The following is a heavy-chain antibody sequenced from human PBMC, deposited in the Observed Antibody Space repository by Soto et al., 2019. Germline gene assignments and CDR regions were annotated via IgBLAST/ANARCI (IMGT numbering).Heavy chain of an antibody. CDR1: GYSFSSYW. Sequence: GESLKISCKGSGYSFSSYWFGWVRQMPGKGLEWMGIIYPGDSDTRYSPSFQGQVTISADKSISTAYLQWSSLKASDTAMYYCVAVAGTSSKDWFAPRGQGTLVTVSS. CDR2: IYPGDSDT. V-gene: IGHV5-51*01. D-gene: IGHD6-19*01. J-gene: IGHJ5*02. CDR3: VAVAGTSSKDWFAP.